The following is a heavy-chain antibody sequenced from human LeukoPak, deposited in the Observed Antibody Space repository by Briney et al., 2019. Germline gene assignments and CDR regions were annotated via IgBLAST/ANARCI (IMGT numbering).Heavy chain of an antibody. V-gene: IGHV3-53*01. CDR2: IYSGGST. CDR3: ARGASYYYMDV. Sequence: PGGSLRLSCAASGFTVSSNYMSWVRQAPGKGLEWVSVIYSGGSTYYADSVKGRSTISRDNSKNTLYLQMNSLRAEDTAVYYCARGASYYYMDVWGKGTTVTVSS. D-gene: IGHD4/OR15-4a*01. CDR1: GFTVSSNY. J-gene: IGHJ6*03.